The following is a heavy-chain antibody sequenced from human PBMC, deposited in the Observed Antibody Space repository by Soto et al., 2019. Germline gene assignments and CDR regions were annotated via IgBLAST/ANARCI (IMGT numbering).Heavy chain of an antibody. D-gene: IGHD3-3*01. Sequence: PGGSLRLSCTASGLTFSTFAMSLVRQSPGKGLECVSTISGNGGATFYADSVKGRFTISRDNSKKTLYLQMNGLRAEDTAVYYCAPRLTIFGIVKLSTWSDPWGQGTLVTVSS. CDR2: ISGNGGAT. CDR1: GLTFSTFA. V-gene: IGHV3-23*01. J-gene: IGHJ5*02. CDR3: APRLTIFGIVKLSTWSDP.